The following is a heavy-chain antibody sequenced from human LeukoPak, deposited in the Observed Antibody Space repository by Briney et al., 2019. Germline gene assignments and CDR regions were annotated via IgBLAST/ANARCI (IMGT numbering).Heavy chain of an antibody. CDR2: IKQDGSEK. J-gene: IGHJ4*02. Sequence: GGSLRLSCAASEFIFSGYWMNWVRQAPGKGLEWVANIKQDGSEKQNVDSVRGRFTISRDNAKTSLYLQMNSLRVEDTVVYYCARDGFVGAADYWGQGTLVTVSS. CDR3: ARDGFVGAADY. V-gene: IGHV3-7*01. CDR1: EFIFSGYW. D-gene: IGHD6-13*01.